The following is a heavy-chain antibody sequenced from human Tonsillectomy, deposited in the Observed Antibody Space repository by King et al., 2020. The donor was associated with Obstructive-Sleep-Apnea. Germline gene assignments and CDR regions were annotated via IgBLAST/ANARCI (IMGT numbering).Heavy chain of an antibody. CDR3: ARGHYDVLTGYYSSP. J-gene: IGHJ5*02. D-gene: IGHD3-9*01. CDR1: GFTVSSNY. Sequence: VQLVESGGGLVQPGGSLRLSCAASGFTVSSNYMSWVRQAPGKGLEWVSVIYSGGTTYYADSVKGRFTISRDNSKNTRFLQMNSLSADDTAVYYCARGHYDVLTGYYSSPWGQGTLVTVSS. CDR2: IYSGGTT. V-gene: IGHV3-66*01.